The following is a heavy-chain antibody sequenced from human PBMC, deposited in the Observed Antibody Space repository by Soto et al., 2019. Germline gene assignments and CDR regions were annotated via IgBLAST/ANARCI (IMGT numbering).Heavy chain of an antibody. J-gene: IGHJ4*02. D-gene: IGHD5-12*01. CDR1: GFTFSSFA. Sequence: EVQLLESVGGLVQPGGSLRLSCAASGFTFSSFAMTWVRQAPGKGLEWVSSVSGSGGRTSYADSVKGRVTIARDNSNNTLYLQINSLRAEDTAVYYCTIVANDHWGQGTLVIVSS. V-gene: IGHV3-23*01. CDR3: TIVANDH. CDR2: VSGSGGRT.